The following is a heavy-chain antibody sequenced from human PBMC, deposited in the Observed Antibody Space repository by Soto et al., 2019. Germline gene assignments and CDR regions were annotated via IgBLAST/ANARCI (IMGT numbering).Heavy chain of an antibody. CDR2: ISDSGGST. CDR3: AKDLGTYGLGATLDY. Sequence: PGGSLRLSFAASGFTLRSYAMGGVRQTPGKGLEWVSGISDSGGSTNYADSVKGRFTISRDNSKNTLYLQMNSLRAEDTAVYYCAKDLGTYGLGATLDYWGQGTLVTVSS. D-gene: IGHD1-26*01. CDR1: GFTLRSYA. J-gene: IGHJ4*02. V-gene: IGHV3-23*01.